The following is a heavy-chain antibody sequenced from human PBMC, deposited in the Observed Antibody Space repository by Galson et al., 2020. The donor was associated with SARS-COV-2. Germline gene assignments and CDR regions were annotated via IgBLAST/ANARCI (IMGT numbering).Heavy chain of an antibody. D-gene: IGHD4-17*01. CDR3: AKRRSSGGSYGQNFDY. CDR2: ISDNNIEI. CDR1: GFNVRSYA. V-gene: IGHV3-23*01. J-gene: IGHJ4*02. Sequence: GESLKISCVASGFNVRSYAMSWVRQAPGEGLEWVSTISDNNIEIQYADSVKGRFTISRDFSKSTLYLQMNSLSAEDTAVYYCAKRRSSGGSYGQNFDYWGQGTLVAVSS.